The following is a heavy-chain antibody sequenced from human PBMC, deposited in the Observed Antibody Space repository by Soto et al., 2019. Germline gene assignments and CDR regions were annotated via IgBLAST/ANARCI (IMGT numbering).Heavy chain of an antibody. J-gene: IGHJ5*02. V-gene: IGHV4-4*07. D-gene: IGHD6-13*01. CDR2: IFANGHT. CDR3: VASLAASGLNWLDP. CDR1: GGSISEKY. Sequence: SETLSLTCIVSGGSISEKYWNWVRQPPGKGLEWIGLIFANGHTDYNPSLKSRVTMSVDASKNQFSLRLTPMTAADTAVYYCVASLAASGLNWLDPWGRGTLVTVSS.